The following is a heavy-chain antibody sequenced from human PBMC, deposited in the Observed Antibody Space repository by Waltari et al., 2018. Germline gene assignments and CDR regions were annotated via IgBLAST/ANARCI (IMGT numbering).Heavy chain of an antibody. CDR2: IVVGSGNT. CDR3: AAAYRDYYDSSGYYFDY. CDR1: GFTFTSSA. V-gene: IGHV1-58*01. Sequence: QMQLVQSGPEVKKPGTSVKVSCKASGFTFTSSALQWVRPARGQRLEWKGWIVVGSGNTNYAQKFQERVTITRDMSTSTAYMELSSLRSEDTAVYYCAAAYRDYYDSSGYYFDYWGQGTLVTVSS. J-gene: IGHJ4*02. D-gene: IGHD3-22*01.